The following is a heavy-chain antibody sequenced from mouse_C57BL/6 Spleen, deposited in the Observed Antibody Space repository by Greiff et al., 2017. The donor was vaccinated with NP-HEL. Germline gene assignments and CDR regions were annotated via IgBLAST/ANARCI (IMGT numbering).Heavy chain of an antibody. Sequence: ESGPGILQPSQTLSLTCSFSGFSLSTFGLGVGWIRQPSGKGLEWLAHLWWDDDKYYNPALKSRLTISKDTAKNQVFLKIANVDTADTATYYCARPYDYDQVWFAYWGQGTLVTVSA. CDR3: ARPYDYDQVWFAY. D-gene: IGHD2-4*01. CDR2: LWWDDDK. CDR1: GFSLSTFGLG. J-gene: IGHJ3*01. V-gene: IGHV8-8*01.